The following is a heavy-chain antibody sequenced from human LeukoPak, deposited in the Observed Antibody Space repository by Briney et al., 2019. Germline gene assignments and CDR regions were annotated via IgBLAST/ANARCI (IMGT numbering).Heavy chain of an antibody. V-gene: IGHV4-4*07. CDR1: GGSISSYY. J-gene: IGHJ4*02. Sequence: SETLSLICTVSGGSISSYYCSWIRQPAGKGLEWIGRIYTSGSTNYNPSLKSRVTMSVDTSKNQFSLKLSSVTAADTAVYYCARDQGTTMIVGLPDYWGQGTLVTVSS. D-gene: IGHD3-22*01. CDR2: IYTSGST. CDR3: ARDQGTTMIVGLPDY.